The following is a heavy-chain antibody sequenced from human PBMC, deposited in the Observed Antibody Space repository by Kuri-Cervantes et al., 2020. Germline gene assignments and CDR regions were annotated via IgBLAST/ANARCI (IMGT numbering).Heavy chain of an antibody. D-gene: IGHD3-9*01. CDR2: IYTSGST. J-gene: IGHJ5*02. CDR3: ARGRSRWYYDILTGYVRGWFDP. Sequence: GSLRLSCTVSGGSISSYYWSWIRQPAGKGLEWIGRIYTSGSTNYNPSLKSRVTMSVDTSKNQFSLKLSSVTAADTAVYYCARGRSRWYYDILTGYVRGWFDPWGQGTLVTVSS. V-gene: IGHV4-4*07. CDR1: GGSISSYY.